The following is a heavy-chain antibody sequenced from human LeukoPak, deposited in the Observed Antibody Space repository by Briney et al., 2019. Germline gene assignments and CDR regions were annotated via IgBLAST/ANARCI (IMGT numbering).Heavy chain of an antibody. J-gene: IGHJ5*02. CDR1: GGSISGSH. CDR2: LYSTGTT. CDR3: VARPLTAPRAWFDP. V-gene: IGHV4-59*08. D-gene: IGHD5-18*01. Sequence: SETLSLTCTVSGGSISGSHWGWIRQPQGKGLEWIMSLYSTGTTEYNASLKSRVAMSVDTSKNQLSLKLTSVTAADTAVYYCVARPLTAPRAWFDPWGQGLLVTVSA.